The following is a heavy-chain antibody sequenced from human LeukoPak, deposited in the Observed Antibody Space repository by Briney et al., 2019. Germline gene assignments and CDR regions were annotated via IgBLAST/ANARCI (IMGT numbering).Heavy chain of an antibody. CDR2: INPNSGGT. Sequence: ASVKVSCKASGYTFTGYYMHWVRQAPGQGLEWMGWINPNSGGTNYAQKFQGRVTMTRDTSISTAYMELSRLRSDDTAVYYCARGFSYYDSSGYLHVGFDIRGQGTMVTVSS. CDR1: GYTFTGYY. V-gene: IGHV1-2*02. CDR3: ARGFSYYDSSGYLHVGFDI. D-gene: IGHD3-22*01. J-gene: IGHJ3*02.